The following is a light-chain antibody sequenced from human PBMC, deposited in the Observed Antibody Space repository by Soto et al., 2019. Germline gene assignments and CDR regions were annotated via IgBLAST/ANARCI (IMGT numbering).Light chain of an antibody. CDR1: SSDVGGYNY. V-gene: IGLV2-14*03. J-gene: IGLJ1*01. Sequence: QSVLTQPASVSGSPGQSITISCTGTSSDVGGYNYVSWYQHHPGKAPKLMIYDVSNRPSGVSIRFSGSKSDNTASLTISGLQPEDEADYHCSSYTTSNTRQIVFVTGTKVTVL. CDR3: SSYTTSNTRQIV. CDR2: DVS.